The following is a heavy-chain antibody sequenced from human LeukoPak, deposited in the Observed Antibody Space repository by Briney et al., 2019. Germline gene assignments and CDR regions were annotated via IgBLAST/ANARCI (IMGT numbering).Heavy chain of an antibody. CDR2: IYSGGST. CDR1: GFTVSSNY. D-gene: IGHD3-10*01. CDR3: ARDDHYYGSFDP. J-gene: IGHJ5*02. V-gene: IGHV3-53*01. Sequence: PGGSLRLSCAASGFTVSSNYMSWVRQAPGKGLEWVSVIYSGGSTYYADSVKGRFTISRDNAKNSLYLQMNSLRAEDTAVYYCARDDHYYGSFDPWGQGTLVTVSS.